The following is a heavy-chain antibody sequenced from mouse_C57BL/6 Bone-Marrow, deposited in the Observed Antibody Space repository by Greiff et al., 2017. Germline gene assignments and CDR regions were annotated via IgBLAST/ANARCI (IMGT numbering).Heavy chain of an antibody. D-gene: IGHD2-4*01. CDR1: GYTFTSSW. Sequence: QVQLQQSGSVLVRPGASVKLSCKASGYTFTSSWMHWAKQRPGQGLEWIGEIHPNSGNTNYNEKFKGKATLTVDTSSSTAYVDLSSLTSVDSAVYDCARSTMIAWFAYWGQGTLVTVSA. J-gene: IGHJ3*01. V-gene: IGHV1S130*01. CDR2: IHPNSGNT. CDR3: ARSTMIAWFAY.